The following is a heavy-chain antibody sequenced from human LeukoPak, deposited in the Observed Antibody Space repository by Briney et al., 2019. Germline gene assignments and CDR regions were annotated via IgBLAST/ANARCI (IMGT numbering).Heavy chain of an antibody. J-gene: IGHJ4*02. CDR1: GFTFSSYA. CDR3: AGYSSSWYNFDY. CDR2: IKQDGSEK. V-gene: IGHV3-7*01. D-gene: IGHD6-13*01. Sequence: GGSLRLSCAASGFTFSSYAMSWVRQAPGKGLEWVANIKQDGSEKYYVDSVKGRFTISRDNAKNSLYLQMNSLRAEDTAVYYCAGYSSSWYNFDYWGQGTLVTVSS.